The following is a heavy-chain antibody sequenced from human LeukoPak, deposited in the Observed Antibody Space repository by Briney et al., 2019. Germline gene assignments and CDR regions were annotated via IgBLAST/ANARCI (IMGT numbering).Heavy chain of an antibody. CDR3: ARSHNYLENGGHYNNWFDP. J-gene: IGHJ5*02. D-gene: IGHD3-22*01. Sequence: SETLSLTCTVSGDYITTSGYYWGWIRQPPGKGLEWIGSIYYTGNTYYNSSLKSRVTISGDTSNNQFSLKLTSVTAADTAVYYCARSHNYLENGGHYNNWFDPWGQGILATVSA. CDR2: IYYTGNT. CDR1: GDYITTSGYY. V-gene: IGHV4-39*01.